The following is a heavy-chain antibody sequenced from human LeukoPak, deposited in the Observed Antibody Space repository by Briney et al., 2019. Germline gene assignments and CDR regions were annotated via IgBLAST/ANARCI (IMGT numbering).Heavy chain of an antibody. CDR1: GYTFTTYK. V-gene: IGHV1-46*01. D-gene: IGHD3-10*01. J-gene: IGHJ4*02. Sequence: ASVKVSCKASGYTFTTYKIHWVRQAPGQGLEWVGIINPRDGNTRNAQKFQGRVTMTRDTSTGTVYLELSSLRSEDTAVYYCAKDGGSYSTDYWGQGTLVTVSS. CDR2: INPRDGNT. CDR3: AKDGGSYSTDY.